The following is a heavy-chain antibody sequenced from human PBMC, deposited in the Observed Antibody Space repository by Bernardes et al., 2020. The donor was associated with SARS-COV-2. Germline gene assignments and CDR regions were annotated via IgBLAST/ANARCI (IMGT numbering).Heavy chain of an antibody. CDR1: GFSLSTSGVS. CDR2: IYWDDDK. Sequence: SGHTLLKPTQTLTLTCTFSGFSLSTSGVSVGWIRQAPGKALECLALIYWDDDKRYSPSLKSRLTLTKDTSKDQVVLTMTNMDPVDTGTYYCAHSQFTGAFDIWGQGALVTVSS. J-gene: IGHJ3*02. V-gene: IGHV2-5*02. CDR3: AHSQFTGAFDI.